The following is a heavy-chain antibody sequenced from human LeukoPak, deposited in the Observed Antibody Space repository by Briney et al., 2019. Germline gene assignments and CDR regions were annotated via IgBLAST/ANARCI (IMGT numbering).Heavy chain of an antibody. CDR2: IYWNDDK. J-gene: IGHJ5*02. CDR1: GFALSTRGGG. D-gene: IGHD6-13*01. CDR3: AHRRPSYSSSWYNWFDP. Sequence: SGPTLLKPTRTLTLTFTFSGFALSTRGGGVGWIRQPPVKALEWLSLIYWNDDKRYSPSLKSRLTITKDTSKNQVVLTMTNMDPVDTATYYCAHRRPSYSSSWYNWFDPWGQGTLVTVSS. V-gene: IGHV2-5*01.